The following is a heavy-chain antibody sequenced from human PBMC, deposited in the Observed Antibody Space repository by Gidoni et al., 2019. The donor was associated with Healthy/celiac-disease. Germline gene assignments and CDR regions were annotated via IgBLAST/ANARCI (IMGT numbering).Heavy chain of an antibody. CDR1: GFTFDDDA. Sequence: EVQLVESGGGLVQPGRSLRLSCAASGFTFDDDALHWVRPAPGKGLEWVSGISWNSGSIGDADSVKCRFTISRDNAKNSLYLQMNSLRAEDTALYYCAKSRSIYYYGSGFDYWGQGTLVTVSS. CDR3: AKSRSIYYYGSGFDY. V-gene: IGHV3-9*01. J-gene: IGHJ4*02. D-gene: IGHD3-10*01. CDR2: ISWNSGSI.